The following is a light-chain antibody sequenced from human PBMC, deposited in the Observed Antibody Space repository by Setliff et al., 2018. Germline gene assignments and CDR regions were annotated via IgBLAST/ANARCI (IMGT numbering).Light chain of an antibody. J-gene: IGLJ2*01. V-gene: IGLV2-14*01. Sequence: QSALTQPASVSGSPGQSITISCTGTSSDVGGYNYVSWYQQHPGKAPKLMIYDVXXXXXXXXXXXXXSXSGNTASLTISGLQAEDEADYYCSSYTSSRVFGGGTKVTVL. CDR2: DVX. CDR3: SSYTSSRV. CDR1: SSDVGGYNY.